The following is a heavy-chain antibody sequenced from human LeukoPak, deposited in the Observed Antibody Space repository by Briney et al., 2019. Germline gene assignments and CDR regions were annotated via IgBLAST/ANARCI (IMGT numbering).Heavy chain of an antibody. V-gene: IGHV1-3*01. Sequence: ASVKVSCKASGYIFTKYVVHWVRQAPGQRPEWMGWIKAGNGDTKYSQNFQDRLTITRDTAASTVYMELSSLTSEDTALYYCARDDCGDTCYPGGYWGQGTLVTVSS. CDR2: IKAGNGDT. D-gene: IGHD2-21*01. J-gene: IGHJ4*02. CDR3: ARDDCGDTCYPGGY. CDR1: GYIFTKYV.